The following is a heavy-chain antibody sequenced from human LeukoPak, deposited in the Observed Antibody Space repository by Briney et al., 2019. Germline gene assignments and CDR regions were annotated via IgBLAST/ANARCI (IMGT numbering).Heavy chain of an antibody. D-gene: IGHD3-22*01. Sequence: SVKVSCKASGGTFSSYAISWVRQAPGQGLEWMGGIIPIFGTANYAQKFQGRVTITTDESTSTAYMELSSLRSEDTAVYYCARERYYYDSCFDYWGQGTLVTVSS. CDR3: ARERYYYDSCFDY. V-gene: IGHV1-69*05. J-gene: IGHJ4*02. CDR1: GGTFSSYA. CDR2: IIPIFGTA.